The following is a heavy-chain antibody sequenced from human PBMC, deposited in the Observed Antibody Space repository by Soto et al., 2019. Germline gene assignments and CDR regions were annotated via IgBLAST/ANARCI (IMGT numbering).Heavy chain of an antibody. CDR2: IYYSGST. V-gene: IGHV4-39*01. CDR3: ATSNCFDP. J-gene: IGHJ5*02. CDR1: GGSISSRGYY. Sequence: QLQLQESGPGLVKPSETLSLTCTVSGGSISSRGYYWGWIRQPPGKGLEWIGTIYYSGSTYYNPSLKSRVTISVDTSKNQFSLQLSSVTAADTAVYYCATSNCFDPWGQGTLVTVSS.